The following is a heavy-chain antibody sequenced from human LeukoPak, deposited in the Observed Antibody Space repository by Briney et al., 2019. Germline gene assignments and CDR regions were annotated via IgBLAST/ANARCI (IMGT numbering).Heavy chain of an antibody. J-gene: IGHJ5*02. CDR2: IYYRGST. D-gene: IGHD3-10*01. Sequence: PSETLSLTCTVSGCSISSYYWSWIRQPPGKGLEWIAYIYYRGSTNYNPSLKSRVTISVDTSKNQFSPKLSSVTAADTAVYYCAKNYYGSGSTNWFDPWGQGTLVTVSS. CDR3: AKNYYGSGSTNWFDP. CDR1: GCSISSYY. V-gene: IGHV4-59*12.